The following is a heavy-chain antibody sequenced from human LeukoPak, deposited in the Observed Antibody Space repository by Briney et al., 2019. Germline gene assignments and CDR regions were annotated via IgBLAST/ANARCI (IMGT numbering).Heavy chain of an antibody. J-gene: IGHJ6*03. V-gene: IGHV1-8*01. Sequence: ASVKVSCKASGYTFTSYDINWVRQAIGQGLEWMGWMNPNSGNTGYAQKFQGRVTMTRNTSISTAYMELSSLRSEDTAVYYCAKSRFGELSPYYHYYYYMDVWGKGTTVTVSS. D-gene: IGHD3-10*01. CDR2: MNPNSGNT. CDR1: GYTFTSYD. CDR3: AKSRFGELSPYYHYYYYMDV.